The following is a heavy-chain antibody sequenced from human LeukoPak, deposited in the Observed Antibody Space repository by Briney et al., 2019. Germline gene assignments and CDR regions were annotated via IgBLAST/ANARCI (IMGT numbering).Heavy chain of an antibody. V-gene: IGHV1-69*13. J-gene: IGHJ4*02. CDR2: IIPIFGTA. D-gene: IGHD3-3*01. Sequence: ASVKVSCKASGGTFSSYAISWVRQAPGQGLEWMGGIIPIFGTANYAQKFQGRVTITADESTSTAYMELSSLRSEDTAMYYCARDINPTPHYDFWSGYFGYWGQGTLVTVSS. CDR1: GGTFSSYA. CDR3: ARDINPTPHYDFWSGYFGY.